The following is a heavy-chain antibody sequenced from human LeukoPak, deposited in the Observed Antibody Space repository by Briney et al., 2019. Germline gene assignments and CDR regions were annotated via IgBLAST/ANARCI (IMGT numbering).Heavy chain of an antibody. D-gene: IGHD3-22*01. Sequence: ETLSLTCAVSGXXFSXNNYWXXVRQPPGKGLEWIGEIYRSGATNYNPSLKSRVTVSQDKSKNQFSLKLNSVTAADTAIYYCARNSGYSDLNYWGQGVLVTVPS. CDR1: GXXFSXNNY. J-gene: IGHJ4*02. V-gene: IGHV4/OR15-8*01. CDR3: ARNSGYSDLNY. CDR2: IYRSGAT.